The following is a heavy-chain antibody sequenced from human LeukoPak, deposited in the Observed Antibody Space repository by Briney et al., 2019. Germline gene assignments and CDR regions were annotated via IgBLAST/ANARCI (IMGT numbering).Heavy chain of an antibody. CDR3: ARAVDVADY. CDR1: GFIFTDHW. V-gene: IGHV3-7*01. J-gene: IGHJ4*02. D-gene: IGHD3-16*01. Sequence: PGGPLRLSHVASGFIFTDHWMSGVRQAPGRGLHGVANIKEDESAKVYAESVRGRFTISRDNAKNSVYLEMNNLRVEDTAVYYCARAVDVADYWGRGTLVTVSS. CDR2: IKEDESAK.